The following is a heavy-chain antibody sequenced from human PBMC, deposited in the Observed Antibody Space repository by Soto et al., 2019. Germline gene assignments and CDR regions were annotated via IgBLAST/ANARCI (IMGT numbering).Heavy chain of an antibody. V-gene: IGHV1-24*01. CDR2: FDPEDGET. D-gene: IGHD6-19*01. CDR3: ATIAVAGRFDY. CDR1: GYTFTSYG. J-gene: IGHJ4*02. Sequence: ASVKVSCKASGYTFTSYGISWVRQAPGKGLEWMGGFDPEDGETIYAQKFQGRVTMTEDTSTDTAYMELSSLRSEDTAVYYCATIAVAGRFDYWGQGTLVTVSS.